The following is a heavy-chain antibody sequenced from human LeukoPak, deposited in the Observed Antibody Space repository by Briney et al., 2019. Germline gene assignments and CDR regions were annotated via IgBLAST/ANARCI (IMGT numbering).Heavy chain of an antibody. D-gene: IGHD2-2*01. J-gene: IGHJ4*02. CDR1: GGSISSSSDY. Sequence: SETPSLTCTVSGGSISSSSDYWGWIRQPPGKGLEWIGTISYSGNTYYSPSLKSRVTISVDTSKNQFSLKLNSVTAADTAVYHCARHWFHCSIAGCYYDSWGQGTLVTVSS. CDR3: ARHWFHCSIAGCYYDS. V-gene: IGHV4-39*01. CDR2: ISYSGNT.